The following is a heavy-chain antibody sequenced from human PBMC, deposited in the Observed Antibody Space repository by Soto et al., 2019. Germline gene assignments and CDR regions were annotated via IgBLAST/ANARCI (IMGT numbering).Heavy chain of an antibody. V-gene: IGHV3-33*01. D-gene: IGHD3-22*01. CDR2: IWYDGSNK. J-gene: IGHJ3*02. CDR1: GFTLSSYG. CDR3: ARDDPTHYYDSSGYYYVGPGAFDI. Sequence: GSLRLSCAASGFTLSSYGMHWVRQAPGKGLEWVAVIWYDGSNKYYADSVKGRFTISRDNSKNTLYLQMNSLRAEDTAVYYCARDDPTHYYDSSGYYYVGPGAFDIWGQGTMVTVSS.